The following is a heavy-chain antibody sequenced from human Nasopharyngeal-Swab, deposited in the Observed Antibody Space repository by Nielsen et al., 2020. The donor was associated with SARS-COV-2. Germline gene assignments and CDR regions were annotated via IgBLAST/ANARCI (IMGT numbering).Heavy chain of an antibody. CDR2: IFHSGTT. J-gene: IGHJ6*03. V-gene: IGHV4-4*02. CDR1: GESISSSVW. CDR3: ARGFLAAEQWQGSYSYDYYMGV. D-gene: IGHD6-19*01. Sequence: GSLRLSCIVSGESISSSVWWTWVRQPPGKGLEWIGEIFHSGTTKYNPSLMSRVTISVDKSNNEFSLKMTSVTAADTAVYYCARGFLAAEQWQGSYSYDYYMGVWGKGTTVTVSS.